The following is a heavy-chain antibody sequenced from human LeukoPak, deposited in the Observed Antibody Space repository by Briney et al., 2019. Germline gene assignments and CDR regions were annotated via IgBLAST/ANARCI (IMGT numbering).Heavy chain of an antibody. CDR2: IRYDGSNK. V-gene: IGHV3-30*02. J-gene: IGHJ4*02. CDR1: GFTFSSYG. D-gene: IGHD3-10*01. Sequence: PGGSLRLSCAASGFTFSSYGMHWVRQAPGKGLEWVAFIRYDGSNKYYADSVKGRFTISRDNSKNTLYLQMNSLRAEDTAVYYCAKDLLLWFGESSPFDYWGQGTLVTVSS. CDR3: AKDLLLWFGESSPFDY.